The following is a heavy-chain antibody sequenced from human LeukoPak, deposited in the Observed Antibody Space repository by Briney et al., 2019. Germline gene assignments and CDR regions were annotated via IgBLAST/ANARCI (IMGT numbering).Heavy chain of an antibody. CDR2: ITANGDST. D-gene: IGHD2-21*02. CDR1: GFSFAYYA. J-gene: IGHJ4*02. CDR3: AKDIEAGTAGFSFDY. V-gene: IGHV3-43*02. Sequence: PGGSLRLSCAASGFSFAYYAMHWVRQAPGKGLEWVSPITANGDSTYYADSVKGRFTISRDNSKNSLSLQMNSLRTEDTALYYCAKDIEAGTAGFSFDYWGQGTLVAVSS.